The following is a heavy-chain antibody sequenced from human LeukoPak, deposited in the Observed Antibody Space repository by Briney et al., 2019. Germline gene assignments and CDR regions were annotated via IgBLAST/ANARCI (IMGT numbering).Heavy chain of an antibody. CDR3: ARVTRYYDSSGYYSHFDY. D-gene: IGHD3-22*01. V-gene: IGHV4-34*01. CDR2: INHSGST. Sequence: SETLSLTCAVYGGSFSGYYWSWIRQPPGKGLEWIGEINHSGSTNYNPSLKSRVTMSVDTSKNQFSLKLSSVTAADTAVYYCARVTRYYDSSGYYSHFDYWGQGTLVTVSS. CDR1: GGSFSGYY. J-gene: IGHJ4*02.